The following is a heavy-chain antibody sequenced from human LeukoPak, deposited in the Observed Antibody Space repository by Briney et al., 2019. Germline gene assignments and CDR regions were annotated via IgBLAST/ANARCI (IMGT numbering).Heavy chain of an antibody. CDR2: IYSGGST. V-gene: IGHV3-53*01. CDR1: GFTVSSNY. CDR3: ARLYYYDSSGYRAFDT. D-gene: IGHD3-22*01. J-gene: IGHJ3*02. Sequence: GGSLRLSCAASGFTVSSNYMSWVRQAPGKGLEWVSVIYSGGSTYYADSVKGRFTISRDNSKNTLYLQMNSLRAEDTAVYYRARLYYYDSSGYRAFDTWGQGTMVTVSS.